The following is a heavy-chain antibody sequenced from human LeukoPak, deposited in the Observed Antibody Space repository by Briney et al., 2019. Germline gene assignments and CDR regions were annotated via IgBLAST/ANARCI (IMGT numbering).Heavy chain of an antibody. CDR3: ARGPYSSGFN. CDR2: INSDGSST. Sequence: GGSLRLSCAASGFTFSSYWMHWVRQAPVKGLVWVSRINSDGSSTSYADSVKGRFTISRDNAKNTLYLQMNSLRAEDTAVYYCARGPYSSGFNWGQGTLVTVSS. D-gene: IGHD6-19*01. J-gene: IGHJ4*02. CDR1: GFTFSSYW. V-gene: IGHV3-74*01.